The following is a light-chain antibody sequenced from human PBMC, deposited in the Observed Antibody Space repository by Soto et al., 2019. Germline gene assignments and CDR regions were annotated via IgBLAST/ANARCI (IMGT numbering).Light chain of an antibody. CDR3: RSYVGSKIYVV. Sequence: QSALTQPPSASGSPGQSVTISCTGTSSDVGGYNYVSWDQQHPGKAPNLMINEVSKRPSGVPDRFPGSKSGNTASLTVSGLRAEDEAVFYGRSYVGSKIYVVFGGGTQLTVL. CDR2: EVS. V-gene: IGLV2-8*01. J-gene: IGLJ2*01. CDR1: SSDVGGYNY.